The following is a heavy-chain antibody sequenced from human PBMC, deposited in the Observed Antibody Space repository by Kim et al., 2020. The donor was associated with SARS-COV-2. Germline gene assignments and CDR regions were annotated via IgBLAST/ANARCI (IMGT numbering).Heavy chain of an antibody. CDR3: ARLIGVAGTTGFDY. D-gene: IGHD6-19*01. Sequence: AQKFQGRVTMTRDTSTSTVYMELSSLRSEDTAMYYCARLIGVAGTTGFDYWGQGTLVTVSS. J-gene: IGHJ4*02. V-gene: IGHV1-46*01.